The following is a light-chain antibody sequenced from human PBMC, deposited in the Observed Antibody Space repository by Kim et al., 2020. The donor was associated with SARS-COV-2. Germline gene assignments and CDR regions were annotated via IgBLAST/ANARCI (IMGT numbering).Light chain of an antibody. CDR1: NIGSKS. CDR3: QVWDTDSDHVV. CDR2: YDS. Sequence: APGKTARITCGGYNIGSKSIHWYQRKPGQAPVLVIYYDSDRPSGIPERFSGSNSGSTATLTIGRVEAGDEADYYCQVWDTDSDHVVFGGGTQLTVL. V-gene: IGLV3-21*01. J-gene: IGLJ2*01.